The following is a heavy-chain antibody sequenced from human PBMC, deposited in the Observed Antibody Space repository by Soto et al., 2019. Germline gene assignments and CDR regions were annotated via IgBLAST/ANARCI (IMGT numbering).Heavy chain of an antibody. CDR3: ARRAAAGSDEDY. CDR1: GGSISSSSYY. Sequence: QLQLQESGPGLVKPSETLSLTCTVSGGSISSSSYYWGWIRQPPGKGLEWIGSIYYSGSTYYNPSLKSRVTISVDTSKNQFSLKLSSVTAADTAVYYCARRAAAGSDEDYWGQGTLVTVSS. CDR2: IYYSGST. V-gene: IGHV4-39*01. J-gene: IGHJ4*02. D-gene: IGHD6-13*01.